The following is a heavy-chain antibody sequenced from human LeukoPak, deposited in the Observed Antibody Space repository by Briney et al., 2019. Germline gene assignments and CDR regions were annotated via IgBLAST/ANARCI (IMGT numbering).Heavy chain of an antibody. D-gene: IGHD3-22*01. CDR3: ARGFHYYDSSGYSTNFDY. Sequence: PSGTLSLTCAVYGGSFSGYYWSWIRQPPGKGLEWIGEINHSGSTNYNPSLKSRVTISVDTSKNQFSLKLSSVTAADTAVYYCARGFHYYDSSGYSTNFDYWGQGTLVTVSS. J-gene: IGHJ4*02. CDR1: GGSFSGYY. V-gene: IGHV4-34*01. CDR2: INHSGST.